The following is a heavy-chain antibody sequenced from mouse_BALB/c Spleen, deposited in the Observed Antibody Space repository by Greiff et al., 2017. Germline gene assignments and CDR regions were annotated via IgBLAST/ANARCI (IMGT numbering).Heavy chain of an antibody. CDR2: IFPGSGNT. Sequence: VQLQQSGPELVKPGASVKISCKASGYSFTSYYIHWVKQRPGQGLEWIGWIFPGSGNTKYNEKFKGKATLTADTSSSTAYMQLSSLTSEDSAVYFCARPYDYDDYAMDYWGQGTSVTVSS. CDR1: GYSFTSYY. V-gene: IGHV1-66*01. CDR3: ARPYDYDDYAMDY. J-gene: IGHJ4*01. D-gene: IGHD2-4*01.